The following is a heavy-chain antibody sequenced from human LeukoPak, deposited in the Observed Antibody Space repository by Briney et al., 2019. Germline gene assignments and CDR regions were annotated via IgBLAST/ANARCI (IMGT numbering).Heavy chain of an antibody. Sequence: SVKVSCKASGGTFISYAISWVRQAPGQGLEWMGGIIPIFGTTNYAQKFQGRVTITADESTSTAYMELSSLRSEDTAVYYCARSLGADSSGYYPYGYFDYWGQGTLVTVSS. J-gene: IGHJ4*02. V-gene: IGHV1-69*01. CDR3: ARSLGADSSGYYPYGYFDY. D-gene: IGHD3-22*01. CDR2: IIPIFGTT. CDR1: GGTFISYA.